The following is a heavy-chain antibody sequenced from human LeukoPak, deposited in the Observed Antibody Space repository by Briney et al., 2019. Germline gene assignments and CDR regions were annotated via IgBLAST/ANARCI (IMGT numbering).Heavy chain of an antibody. CDR1: GFTFSSYA. V-gene: IGHV3-7*04. J-gene: IGHJ6*02. CDR2: IKQDGSTK. Sequence: GGSLRLSCAASGFTFSSYAMSWVRQAPGKGLEWVATIKQDGSTKYYVDSVKGRFTISRDNAKNSLFLQMDSLRAEDTAVYYCGRAMDVWGQGTTVIVSS. CDR3: GRAMDV.